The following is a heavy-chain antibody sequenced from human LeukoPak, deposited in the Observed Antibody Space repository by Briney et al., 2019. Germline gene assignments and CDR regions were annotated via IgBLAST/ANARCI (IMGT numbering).Heavy chain of an antibody. J-gene: IGHJ6*04. Sequence: PSETVSLTCAVYGGSFSGYYWSWIRQPPGKGLVWIGEINHSGSTNYNPSLKSRVTISVDTSKNQFSLKLSSVTAADTAVYYCARKLTYYYGSGSYYKALDVWGKGTTVSVSS. D-gene: IGHD3-10*01. V-gene: IGHV4-34*01. CDR3: ARKLTYYYGSGSYYKALDV. CDR2: INHSGST. CDR1: GGSFSGYY.